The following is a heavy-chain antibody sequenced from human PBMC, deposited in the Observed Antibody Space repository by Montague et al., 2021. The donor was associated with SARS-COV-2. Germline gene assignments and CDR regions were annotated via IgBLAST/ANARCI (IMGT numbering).Heavy chain of an antibody. CDR2: IYYSGST. J-gene: IGHJ5*02. D-gene: IGHD5-24*01. CDR3: AREDRWNWFDP. CDR1: GGSISSYY. V-gene: IGHV4-59*01. Sequence: SETLSLTCTVSGGSISSYYWSWIRQPPGKGLEWIGYIYYSGSTSYNPSLKSRVTISVDTSKNQFSLKLSFVTAADAAVYYCAREDRWNWFDPWGQGTLVIVSS.